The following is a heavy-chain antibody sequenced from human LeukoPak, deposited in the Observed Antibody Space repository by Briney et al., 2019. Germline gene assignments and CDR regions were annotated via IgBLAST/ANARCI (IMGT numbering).Heavy chain of an antibody. CDR2: IYYSGST. V-gene: IGHV4-39*01. D-gene: IGHD6-19*01. CDR1: GGSISSSCYY. Sequence: SETLSLTCTVSGGSISSSCYYWGWIRQPPGKGLEWIGSIYYSGSTYYNPSLKSRVTISVDTSKNQFSLKLSSGTAADTAVYYCARHNRLSSGYDYWGQGTLVTVSS. J-gene: IGHJ4*02. CDR3: ARHNRLSSGYDY.